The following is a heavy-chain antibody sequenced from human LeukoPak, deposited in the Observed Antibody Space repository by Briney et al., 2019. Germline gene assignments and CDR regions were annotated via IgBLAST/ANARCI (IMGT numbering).Heavy chain of an antibody. D-gene: IGHD3-22*01. CDR1: GDSISSYY. CDR2: IYYSGST. V-gene: IGHV4-59*01. Sequence: PSETLSLTCTVSGDSISSYYWSWIRQPPGKGLEWIGYIYYSGSTNYNPSLKSRVTISVDTSKNQFSLKLSSVTAADTAVYYCARDIGSSGLDNWFDPWGQGTLVTVSS. J-gene: IGHJ5*02. CDR3: ARDIGSSGLDNWFDP.